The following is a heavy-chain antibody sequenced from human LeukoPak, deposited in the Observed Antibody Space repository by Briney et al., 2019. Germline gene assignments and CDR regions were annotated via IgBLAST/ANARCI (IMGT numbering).Heavy chain of an antibody. CDR2: IYHSGST. J-gene: IGHJ3*02. Sequence: SETLSLTCAVSGGSISSGGYSWSWIRQPPGKGLEWIGYIYHSGSTYYNPSLKSRVTISVDRSKNQFSLKLSSVTAADTAVYYCARDLANYGSSHNAFDIWGQGTMVTVSS. D-gene: IGHD3-22*01. CDR3: ARDLANYGSSHNAFDI. CDR1: GGSISSGGYS. V-gene: IGHV4-30-2*01.